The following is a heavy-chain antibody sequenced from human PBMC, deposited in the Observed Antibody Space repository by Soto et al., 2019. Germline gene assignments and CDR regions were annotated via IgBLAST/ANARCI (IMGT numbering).Heavy chain of an antibody. CDR2: ISSSSSYT. D-gene: IGHD3-22*01. CDR1: GFTFSDYY. Sequence: QVQLVASGGGLVKPGGYLRLSCAASGFTFSDYYMSWIRQAPGKGLEWVSYISSSSSYTNYADSVKGRFTISRDNAKNSLYLQMNSLRAEDTAVYYCAREGLNYYDSSGLGWWGQGTLVTVSS. J-gene: IGHJ4*02. V-gene: IGHV3-11*05. CDR3: AREGLNYYDSSGLGW.